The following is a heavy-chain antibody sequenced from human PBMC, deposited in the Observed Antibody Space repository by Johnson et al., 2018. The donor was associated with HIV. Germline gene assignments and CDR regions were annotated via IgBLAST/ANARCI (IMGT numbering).Heavy chain of an antibody. D-gene: IGHD3-3*01. J-gene: IGHJ3*02. CDR1: QFTFSNYG. V-gene: IGHV3-23*04. CDR2: ISGSGGSK. Sequence: VQLVESGGGVVQPGRSLRLSCAASQFTFSNYGMHWVRQAPGKGLEWVSAISGSGGSKHYTDSVKGRFTIPRDNSKNTLFLQMSSLRAEDTAVYYCAKDSEWTIFGVVTAQGAFDIWGQGTMVTVSS. CDR3: AKDSEWTIFGVVTAQGAFDI.